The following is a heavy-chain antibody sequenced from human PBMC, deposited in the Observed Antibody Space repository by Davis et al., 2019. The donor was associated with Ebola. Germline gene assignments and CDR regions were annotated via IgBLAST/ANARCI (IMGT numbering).Heavy chain of an antibody. V-gene: IGHV6-1*01. CDR2: TYYNSKWIN. Sequence: HSQTLSLTCAISGDSVSTTSTGWNWIRQSPSRGLEWLGRTYYNSKWINDYATSVKSRIVINLDTAKNQLSLHLNSVTPEDTAIYYCARGWLRAGMDVWGEGTTVTVSS. CDR1: GDSVSTTSTG. J-gene: IGHJ6*04. CDR3: ARGWLRAGMDV. D-gene: IGHD5-18*01.